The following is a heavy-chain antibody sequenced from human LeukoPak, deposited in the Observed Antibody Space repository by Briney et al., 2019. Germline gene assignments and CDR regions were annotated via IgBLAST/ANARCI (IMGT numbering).Heavy chain of an antibody. CDR2: IYTSGST. D-gene: IGHD3-10*01. CDR1: GGSISSGSYY. V-gene: IGHV4-61*02. J-gene: IGHJ4*02. CDR3: ARLSLLLWFGESYYFDY. Sequence: SQTLSLTCTVSGGSISSGSYYWSWIRQPAGKGLEWIGRIYTSGSTNYNPSLKSRVTISVDTSKNQFSLKLSSVTAADTAVYYCARLSLLLWFGESYYFDYWGQGTLVTVSS.